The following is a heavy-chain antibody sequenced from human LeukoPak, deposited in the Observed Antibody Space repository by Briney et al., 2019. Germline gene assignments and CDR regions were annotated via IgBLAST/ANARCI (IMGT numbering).Heavy chain of an antibody. CDR2: IGSDGSNK. J-gene: IGHJ4*02. V-gene: IGHV3-30*18. CDR3: AKEIYYDSSAFFDY. Sequence: QSGGSLRLSCAASGFSFRSYGIHWVRQTPGKGLEWVAVIGSDGSNKYYADSVKGRFTISRDNSKNTLYLQMNSLRNEDTAMYFCAKEIYYDSSAFFDYWGQGTLVTVSS. CDR1: GFSFRSYG. D-gene: IGHD3-22*01.